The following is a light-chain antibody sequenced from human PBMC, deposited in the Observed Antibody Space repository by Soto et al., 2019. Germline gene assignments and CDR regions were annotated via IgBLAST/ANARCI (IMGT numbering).Light chain of an antibody. CDR1: QRVSSSY. CDR3: QQYGSSPKT. Sequence: EIVLTQSPGTLSLSPGERATLSCRASQRVSSSYLAWYQQKPGQAPRLLIYGASSRATGIPDRFSGSWSGTDFTLSISRLEPEDFAVYYCQQYGSSPKTFGQGTKVEIK. CDR2: GAS. J-gene: IGKJ1*01. V-gene: IGKV3-20*01.